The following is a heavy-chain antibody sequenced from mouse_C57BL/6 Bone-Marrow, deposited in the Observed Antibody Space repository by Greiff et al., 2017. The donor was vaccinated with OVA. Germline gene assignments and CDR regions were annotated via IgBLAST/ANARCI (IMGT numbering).Heavy chain of an antibody. Sequence: EVKLVESGGGLVKPGGSLKLSCAASGFTFSDYGMHWVRQAPEKGLEWVAYISSGSSTIYYAATVKGRFTISRDNAKNTLFLQMTSLRSEDTAMYYCAREDWDAYFDYWGQGTTLTVSS. D-gene: IGHD4-1*01. CDR3: AREDWDAYFDY. CDR2: ISSGSSTI. J-gene: IGHJ2*01. CDR1: GFTFSDYG. V-gene: IGHV5-17*01.